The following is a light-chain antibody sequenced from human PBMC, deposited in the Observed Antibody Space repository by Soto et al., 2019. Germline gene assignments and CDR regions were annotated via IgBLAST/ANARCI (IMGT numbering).Light chain of an antibody. CDR1: QSISNW. V-gene: IGKV1-5*03. Sequence: DIQMTQSPSTLSASVGDRVTITCRASQSISNWLAWFQQKPGKAPKLLSYKASNLESGVPSTFSGSASGTEFTLTISSLQPDDFATYYCQHYYDSPWTFGQGTKVEIK. CDR3: QHYYDSPWT. J-gene: IGKJ1*01. CDR2: KAS.